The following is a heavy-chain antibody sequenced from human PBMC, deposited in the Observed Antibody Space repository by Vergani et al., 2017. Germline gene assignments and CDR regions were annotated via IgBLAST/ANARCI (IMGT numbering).Heavy chain of an antibody. V-gene: IGHV2-5*02. CDR3: AHRLWPGGAFDI. Sequence: QITLKESGPTLVKPTQTLTLTCTFSGFSLSTSGVGVGWIRQPPGEALEWLALIYLDDDKRYSPSLKSRLTITTDTSKNQVVLTMTNMDPVDTATYYCAHRLWPGGAFDIWGQGTMVTVSS. D-gene: IGHD3-10*01. J-gene: IGHJ3*02. CDR1: GFSLSTSGVG. CDR2: IYLDDDK.